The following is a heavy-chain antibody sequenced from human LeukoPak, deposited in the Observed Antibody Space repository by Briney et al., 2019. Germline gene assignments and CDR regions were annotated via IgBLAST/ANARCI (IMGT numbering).Heavy chain of an antibody. CDR1: GFAFSNFG. J-gene: IGHJ4*02. Sequence: PGRSLRLSCAASGFAFSNFGMHWVRQAPGKGLEWVSVIYSGGNIYYIESVKGRFTISRDTSKNTLYLQMNSLRAEDTAVYFCAGRHCSGGGCYFAGADPFDYWGQGTLVTVSS. CDR3: AGRHCSGGGCYFAGADPFDY. V-gene: IGHV3-NL1*01. D-gene: IGHD2-15*01. CDR2: IYSGGNI.